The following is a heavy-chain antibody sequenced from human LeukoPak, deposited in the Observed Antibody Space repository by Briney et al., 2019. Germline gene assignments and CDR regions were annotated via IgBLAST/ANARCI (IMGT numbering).Heavy chain of an antibody. CDR1: GFTFSSYV. CDR2: ISGSGGST. D-gene: IGHD1-1*01. J-gene: IGHJ6*02. V-gene: IGHV3-23*01. Sequence: GGSLRLSCAASGFTFSSYVMSWVRQAPGKGLEWVSVISGSGGSTYYADSVKGRFTISRDNSKNTLYLQMNSLRAEDTAVYYCAKSTRDFYYYYGMDVWGQGTTVTVSS. CDR3: AKSTRDFYYYYGMDV.